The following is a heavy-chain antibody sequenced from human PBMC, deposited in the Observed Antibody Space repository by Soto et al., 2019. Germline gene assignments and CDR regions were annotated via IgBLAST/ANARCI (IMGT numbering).Heavy chain of an antibody. Sequence: QVQLVQSGAEVQKPGSSVKVSCKASGGTFSSYAISWVRQSPGQGLEWMGGIIPIFGTANYAQTFQGRVTINADESTSTAYMELSSLRSEDTAVYYCARDSEQWLVGRFYYCMDVWGQGTTFTVS. CDR3: ARDSEQWLVGRFYYCMDV. D-gene: IGHD6-19*01. V-gene: IGHV1-69*01. CDR1: GGTFSSYA. J-gene: IGHJ6*02. CDR2: IIPIFGTA.